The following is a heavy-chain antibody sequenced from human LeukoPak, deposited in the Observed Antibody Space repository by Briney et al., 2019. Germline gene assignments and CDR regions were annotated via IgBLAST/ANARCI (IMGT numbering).Heavy chain of an antibody. D-gene: IGHD2-8*01. CDR1: GGSTSNTNW. Sequence: SETLSLTCGVSGGSTSNTNWWSWVRQPPGQGLEWIGEISLTGLTHYNPSLESRVTVSLDKPKNQLSLNLTAVTAADTAVYYCSRENGAFSPFGYWGQGTRVSVLS. CDR3: SRENGAFSPFGY. V-gene: IGHV4-4*02. CDR2: ISLTGLT. J-gene: IGHJ4*02.